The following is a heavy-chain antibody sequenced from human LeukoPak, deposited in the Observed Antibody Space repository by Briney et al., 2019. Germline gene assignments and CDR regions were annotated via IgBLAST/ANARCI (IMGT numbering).Heavy chain of an antibody. D-gene: IGHD6-19*01. V-gene: IGHV1-18*04. CDR1: GYTFTSYG. CDR3: ARDLGIAVAGTRGDFDY. J-gene: IGHJ4*02. CDR2: ISAYNGNT. Sequence: GGSVKVSCKASGYTFTSYGISWVRQAPGQGLERMGWISAYNGNTNYAQKLQGRVTMTTDTSTSTAYMELRSLRSDDTAVYYCARDLGIAVAGTRGDFDYWGQGTLVTVSS.